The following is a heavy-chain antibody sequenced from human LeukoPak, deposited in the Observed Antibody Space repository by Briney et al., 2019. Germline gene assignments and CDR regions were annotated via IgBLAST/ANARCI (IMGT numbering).Heavy chain of an antibody. D-gene: IGHD2-2*01. CDR1: GGSIRGGIYY. CDR2: IYYSGST. J-gene: IGHJ6*03. CDR3: ARTTEGYCSSASCFGFSYSYYMDV. V-gene: IGHV4-61*10. Sequence: SETLSLTCTVSGGSIRGGIYYWSWIRQPAGKGLEWIGYIYYSGSTNYNPSLKSRVTISVDTSKNQFSLKLSSVIAADTAVYYCARTTEGYCSSASCFGFSYSYYMDVWGKGTTVTISS.